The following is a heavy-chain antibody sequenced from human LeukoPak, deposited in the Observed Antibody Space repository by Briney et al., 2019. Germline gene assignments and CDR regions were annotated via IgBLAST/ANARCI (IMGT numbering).Heavy chain of an antibody. D-gene: IGHD6-13*01. V-gene: IGHV3-21*01. CDR1: GFTFSSYS. Sequence: GGSLRLSCAASGFTFSSYSMKWVRQAPGKGLEWVSSVSSSSSYIYYADSVKGRFTISRDNAKNSLYLQMNSLRAEDTAVYYCARVGAAAGTFEEYYYGMDVWGQGTTVTVSS. J-gene: IGHJ6*02. CDR2: VSSSSSYI. CDR3: ARVGAAAGTFEEYYYGMDV.